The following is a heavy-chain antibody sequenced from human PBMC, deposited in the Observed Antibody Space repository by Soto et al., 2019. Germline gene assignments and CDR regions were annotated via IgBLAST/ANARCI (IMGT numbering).Heavy chain of an antibody. Sequence: HPGGSLRLSCAASGFTFYNYAMGWVRQAPGKGLEWVSAITGSGSDTYYVDSVKGRFTTSRDNSENTLYLQMNSLRAEDTAIYYCAKLGSSSWSPHYYFDYWGQGTLVTVSS. J-gene: IGHJ4*02. CDR3: AKLGSSSWSPHYYFDY. D-gene: IGHD2-2*01. V-gene: IGHV3-23*01. CDR2: ITGSGSDT. CDR1: GFTFYNYA.